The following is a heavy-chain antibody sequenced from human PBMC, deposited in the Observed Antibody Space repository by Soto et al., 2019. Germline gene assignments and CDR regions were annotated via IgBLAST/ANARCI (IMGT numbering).Heavy chain of an antibody. Sequence: GESLKISCKGSGYSFTSYWIGWVRQMPGKGLEWMGIIYPGDSDTRYSPSFQGQVTISADKSISTAYLQWSSLKASDTAMYYCARLGCSSTSCYNGLYFDYWGQGTLVTAPQ. CDR3: ARLGCSSTSCYNGLYFDY. D-gene: IGHD2-2*02. CDR1: GYSFTSYW. J-gene: IGHJ4*02. V-gene: IGHV5-51*01. CDR2: IYPGDSDT.